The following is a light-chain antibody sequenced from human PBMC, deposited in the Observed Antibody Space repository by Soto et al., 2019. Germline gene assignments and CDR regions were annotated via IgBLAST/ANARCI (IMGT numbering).Light chain of an antibody. Sequence: EVVLTQSPATLSLSPGERATLSCRASQSVSSYLAWYQLKPGQAPRLLIYDASNRATGIPARFSGSGSGTDFTLTISSLEPEDFAVYYCQQRSSWPPYTFGQGTKLEIK. J-gene: IGKJ2*01. V-gene: IGKV3-11*01. CDR3: QQRSSWPPYT. CDR1: QSVSSY. CDR2: DAS.